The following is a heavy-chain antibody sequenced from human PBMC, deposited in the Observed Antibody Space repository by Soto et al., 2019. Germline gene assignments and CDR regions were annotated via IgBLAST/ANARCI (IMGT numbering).Heavy chain of an antibody. CDR3: ARDTYFDNSGHYYDY. D-gene: IGHD3-22*01. J-gene: IGHJ4*02. CDR2: ISPYSENT. CDR1: NYTFTTYG. Sequence: QGQLVQSGGEVRKPGASVKVSCKASNYTFTTYGISWVRQAPGQGLEWMGWISPYSENTNYARKFQDRVTLTTDTSTNTAYIDLKSLRSDDTAVYFCARDTYFDNSGHYYDYWGQGTLVTVSS. V-gene: IGHV1-18*01.